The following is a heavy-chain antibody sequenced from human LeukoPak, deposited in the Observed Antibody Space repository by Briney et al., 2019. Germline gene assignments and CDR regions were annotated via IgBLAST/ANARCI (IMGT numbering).Heavy chain of an antibody. D-gene: IGHD3-9*01. CDR3: AKDGESYYDILTGNRLDY. V-gene: IGHV3-23*01. J-gene: IGHJ4*02. CDR1: GFTFSSYA. Sequence: PGGSLRLSCAASGFTFSSYAMSWVRQAPGKGLEWVSAISGSGGSTYYADSVKGRFTISRDNSKNTLYLQMNSLRAEDTAVYYCAKDGESYYDILTGNRLDYWGQGTLVTVSS. CDR2: ISGSGGST.